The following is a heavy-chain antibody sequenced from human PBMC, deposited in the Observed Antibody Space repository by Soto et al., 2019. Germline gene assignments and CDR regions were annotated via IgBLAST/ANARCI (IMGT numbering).Heavy chain of an antibody. Sequence: QVQLVQSGAEVKKPGASVKVSCKASGYTFTSYGISWVRQAPGQGLEWMGWISAYNGNTNYAQKLQGRVTMTTDKSTSTAYMELRSMRSDDTAVYYCARGDIVVVPAAMDYDFWIYPFDYWGQGTLVTVSS. CDR3: ARGDIVVVPAAMDYDFWIYPFDY. J-gene: IGHJ4*02. V-gene: IGHV1-18*01. D-gene: IGHD2-2*01. CDR1: GYTFTSYG. CDR2: ISAYNGNT.